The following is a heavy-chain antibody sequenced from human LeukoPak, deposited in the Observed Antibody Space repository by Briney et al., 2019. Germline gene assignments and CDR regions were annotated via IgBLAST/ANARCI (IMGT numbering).Heavy chain of an antibody. CDR2: IIPILGIA. D-gene: IGHD1-26*01. Sequence: SVTVSCKASGGTFSSYAISWVRQAPGQGLEWMGRIIPILGIANYAQKFQGRVTITADKSTSTAYMELSSLRSEDTAVYYCARWRYSGSYGGDYWGQGTLVTVSS. V-gene: IGHV1-69*04. CDR1: GGTFSSYA. J-gene: IGHJ4*02. CDR3: ARWRYSGSYGGDY.